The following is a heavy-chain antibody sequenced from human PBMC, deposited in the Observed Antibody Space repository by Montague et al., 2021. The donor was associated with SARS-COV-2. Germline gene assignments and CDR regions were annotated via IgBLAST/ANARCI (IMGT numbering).Heavy chain of an antibody. D-gene: IGHD3-22*01. Sequence: SETLSLTCAVYGESFSGYYWTWIRQPPGKGLEWIGEINHRGSTKYNPSLRSRVTISADTSKNQFSLRLSSVTAADTAVYYCARGHQGATMIVVVMVGEQYYFDYWGQGTLVTVSS. CDR1: GESFSGYY. CDR3: ARGHQGATMIVVVMVGEQYYFDY. CDR2: INHRGST. V-gene: IGHV4-34*01. J-gene: IGHJ4*02.